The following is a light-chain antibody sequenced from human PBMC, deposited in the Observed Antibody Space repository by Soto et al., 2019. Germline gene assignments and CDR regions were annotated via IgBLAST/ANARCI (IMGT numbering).Light chain of an antibody. CDR3: EQYGSFLFT. V-gene: IGKV3-20*01. Sequence: EIVLTQSPGTLSLSPGERATLSCRASESISSSYFAWYQQKPGQDPRLLIYGASGRATAIPDRFSGSGSGSDFTLTISALEPEDWAVYDGEQYGSFLFTFGPGTKVDIK. J-gene: IGKJ3*01. CDR1: ESISSSY. CDR2: GAS.